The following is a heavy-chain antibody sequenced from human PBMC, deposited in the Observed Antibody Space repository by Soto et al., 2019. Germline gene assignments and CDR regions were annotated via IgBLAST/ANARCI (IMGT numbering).Heavy chain of an antibody. Sequence: QVQLQESGPGLVKPSQTLSLTCTVSGGSISSGGYYWSWIRQHPGKGLEWIGYIYYSGSTYYNPSLKSRVTISVDPSKNQFSLKLSSVTAADTAVYYCARVGPTTVTTFSVSFDYWGQGTLVTVSS. V-gene: IGHV4-31*03. CDR2: IYYSGST. D-gene: IGHD4-17*01. CDR1: GGSISSGGYY. CDR3: ARVGPTTVTTFSVSFDY. J-gene: IGHJ4*02.